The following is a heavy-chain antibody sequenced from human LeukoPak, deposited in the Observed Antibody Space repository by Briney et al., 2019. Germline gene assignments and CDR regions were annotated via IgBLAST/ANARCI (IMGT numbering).Heavy chain of an antibody. CDR3: ARGNLEYSRPYYFDY. V-gene: IGHV7-4-1*02. J-gene: IGHJ4*02. Sequence: ASVNVSCKASGYTFTSYAMNWVRQAPGQGLEWMGWINTNTGNPTYAQGFTGRFVFSLDASVSTAYLQISSLKAEDTAVYYCARGNLEYSRPYYFDYWGQGTLVTVSS. CDR2: INTNTGNP. D-gene: IGHD6-6*01. CDR1: GYTFTSYA.